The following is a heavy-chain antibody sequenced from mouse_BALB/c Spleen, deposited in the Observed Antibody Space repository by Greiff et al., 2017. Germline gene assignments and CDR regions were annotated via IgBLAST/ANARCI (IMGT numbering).Heavy chain of an antibody. D-gene: IGHD4-1*01. Sequence: DVQLQESGPGLVKPSQSLSLTCSVTGYSITSGYYWNWIRQFPGNKLEWMGYISYDGSNNYNPSLKNRISITRDTSKNQFFLKLNSVTTEDTATYYCARDRGTGPFAYWGQGTLVTVSA. CDR1: GYSITSGYY. J-gene: IGHJ3*01. CDR2: ISYDGSN. V-gene: IGHV3-6*02. CDR3: ARDRGTGPFAY.